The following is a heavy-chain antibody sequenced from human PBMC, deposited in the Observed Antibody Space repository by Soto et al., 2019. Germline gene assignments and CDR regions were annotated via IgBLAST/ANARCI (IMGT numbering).Heavy chain of an antibody. CDR1: GYTFTSYG. Sequence: QVQLVQSGAEVKKPGASVKVSCKASGYTFTSYGISWVRQAPGQGLEWMGWISAYNGNTNYAQKLQGRVTMTTDTSTSTAHMELRSLRSDDTAVYYCALHSSSFDYYYGMDVGGQGTTVTVSS. CDR3: ALHSSSFDYYYGMDV. D-gene: IGHD6-6*01. J-gene: IGHJ6*02. CDR2: ISAYNGNT. V-gene: IGHV1-18*01.